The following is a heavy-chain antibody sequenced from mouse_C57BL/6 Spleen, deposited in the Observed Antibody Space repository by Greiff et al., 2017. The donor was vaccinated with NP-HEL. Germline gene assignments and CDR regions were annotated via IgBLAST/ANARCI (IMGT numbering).Heavy chain of an antibody. D-gene: IGHD4-1*01. Sequence: QVQLKQPGAELVKPGASVKLSCKASGYTFTSYWMHWVKQRPGQGLEWIGMIHPNSGSTNYNEKFKSKATLTVDKSSSTAYMQLSSLTSEDSAVYYCARWGTGTSSFDYWGQGTTLTVSS. CDR1: GYTFTSYW. J-gene: IGHJ2*01. CDR3: ARWGTGTSSFDY. CDR2: IHPNSGST. V-gene: IGHV1-64*01.